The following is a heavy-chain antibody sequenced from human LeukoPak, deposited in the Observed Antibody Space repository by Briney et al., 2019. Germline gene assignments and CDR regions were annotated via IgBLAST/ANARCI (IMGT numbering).Heavy chain of an antibody. CDR3: GRADYYDSSGLFDY. J-gene: IGHJ4*02. V-gene: IGHV4-31*03. CDR1: GGSISSGGYY. D-gene: IGHD3-22*01. Sequence: SQTLSLTCTVSGGSISSGGYYWSWIRQHPGKGLEWIGYIYYSGSTYYNPSLKSRVTISVDTSKNQFSLKLSSVTAADTAVYYCGRADYYDSSGLFDYWGQGTLVTVSS. CDR2: IYYSGST.